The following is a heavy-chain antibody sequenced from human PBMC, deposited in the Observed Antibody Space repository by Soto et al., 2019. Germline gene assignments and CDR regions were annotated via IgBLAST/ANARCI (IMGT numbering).Heavy chain of an antibody. Sequence: QGQLVQSRAELKKPGASVKVSCKASDYTFTRYGISWVRQAPGQGLEWMGWISGYNGDTNYAQKFQGRVTMTIDTATTTAYMKLRSLTSDDTAVYYCAKDGPPAYYYYGMDVWGQGTTVTVSS. J-gene: IGHJ6*02. CDR2: ISGYNGDT. CDR1: DYTFTRYG. CDR3: AKDGPPAYYYYGMDV. D-gene: IGHD2-2*01. V-gene: IGHV1-18*01.